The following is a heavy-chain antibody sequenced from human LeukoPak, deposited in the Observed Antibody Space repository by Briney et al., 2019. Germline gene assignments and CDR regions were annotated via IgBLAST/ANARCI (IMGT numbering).Heavy chain of an antibody. CDR3: ARDGGYDSSGYSREDSAFDI. Sequence: ASVKVSCKASGYTFTSYGISWVRQAPGQGLEWMGWISAYNGNTNYAQKLQGRVTMTTDTSTSTAYMELRSLRSDDTAVYYCARDGGYDSSGYSREDSAFDIWGQGTMVTVSS. CDR1: GYTFTSYG. D-gene: IGHD3-22*01. CDR2: ISAYNGNT. V-gene: IGHV1-18*01. J-gene: IGHJ3*02.